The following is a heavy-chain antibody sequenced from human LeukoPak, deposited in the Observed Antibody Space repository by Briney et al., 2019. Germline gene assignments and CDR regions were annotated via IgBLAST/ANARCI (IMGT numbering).Heavy chain of an antibody. CDR3: ARDSITVSVGAFDI. V-gene: IGHV3-64*01. CDR2: ISSNGGST. J-gene: IGHJ3*02. D-gene: IGHD2-2*01. Sequence: GGSLRLSCAASGYTFSHYAMHWVRQAPGKGLEYVSAISSNGGSTYYANSVKGRFTISRDNSKNTLYLQMGSLRAEDMGVYYCARDSITVSVGAFDIWGQGTMVIVSS. CDR1: GYTFSHYA.